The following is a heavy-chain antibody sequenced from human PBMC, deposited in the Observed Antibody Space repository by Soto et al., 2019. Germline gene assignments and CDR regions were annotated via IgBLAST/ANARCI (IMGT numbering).Heavy chain of an antibody. J-gene: IGHJ6*02. CDR2: INHSGST. CDR3: ARGRTMVRGVLGFVYYGMDV. V-gene: IGHV4-34*01. D-gene: IGHD3-10*01. Sequence: PSETLSLTCAFYGGSFSGYYWSWIRQPPGKGLEWIGEINHSGSTNYNPSLKSRVTISVDTSKNQFSLKLSSVTAADTAVYYCARGRTMVRGVLGFVYYGMDVWGQGTTVTVSS. CDR1: GGSFSGYY.